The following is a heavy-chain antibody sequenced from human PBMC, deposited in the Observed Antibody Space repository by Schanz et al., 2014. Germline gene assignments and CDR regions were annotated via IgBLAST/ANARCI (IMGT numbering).Heavy chain of an antibody. CDR3: ARDRQQLVGRIGYYYGMDV. J-gene: IGHJ6*02. CDR1: GFTFSNFA. D-gene: IGHD6-13*01. V-gene: IGHV3-30*04. Sequence: QVQLVESGGGVVQPGRSLRLSCAASGFTFSNFAIHWVRQAPGKGLEWVAVISYDGSHKDYADSVKGRFTISRDNSKNTLYLQMNSLRAADTAVYYCARDRQQLVGRIGYYYGMDVWGQGTTVTVSS. CDR2: ISYDGSHK.